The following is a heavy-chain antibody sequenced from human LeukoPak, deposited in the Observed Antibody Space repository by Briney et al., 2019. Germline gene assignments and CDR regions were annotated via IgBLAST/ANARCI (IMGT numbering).Heavy chain of an antibody. D-gene: IGHD1-26*01. CDR1: GFTFDDYP. CDR2: ISWDGGST. V-gene: IGHV3-43*01. J-gene: IGHJ4*02. CDR3: GCSGSYNYYFDY. Sequence: GGSLRLSCAASGFTFDDYPMHWVRQAPGKGLEWVSLISWDGGSTYYADSVKGRFIISRDNSKNSLYLQMNSLRTEDTALYYCGCSGSYNYYFDYWGQGTLVTVSS.